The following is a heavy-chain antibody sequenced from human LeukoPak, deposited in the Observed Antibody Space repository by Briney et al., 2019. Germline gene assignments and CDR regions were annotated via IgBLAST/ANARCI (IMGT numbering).Heavy chain of an antibody. CDR1: GFTVSSNY. V-gene: IGHV3-53*01. Sequence: PGGSLRLSCAASGFTVSSNYMSWVRQAPGKGLEWVSVIYSGGSTYYADSVKGRFTISRDNSKNTLYLQMNSLRSEDTAVYYCARSGPNQYGDGYYGMDVWGQGTTVTVSS. J-gene: IGHJ6*02. CDR3: ARSGPNQYGDGYYGMDV. CDR2: IYSGGST. D-gene: IGHD4-17*01.